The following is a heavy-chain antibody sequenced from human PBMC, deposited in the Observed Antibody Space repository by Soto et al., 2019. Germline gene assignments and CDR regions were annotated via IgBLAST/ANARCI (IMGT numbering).Heavy chain of an antibody. CDR3: ARGRYFDWPQVNGFDS. CDR1: GFTLSDFY. Sequence: QVHLVESGGGLVKPGGSLRLSCAASGFTLSDFYMSWIRQAPGKGLEWISYISSSGSTNYYADSVKGRFTLSRDNAKNSLYLEMNSLRAEDTAVYYCARGRYFDWPQVNGFDSWGQGTLVTVSS. V-gene: IGHV3-11*01. J-gene: IGHJ5*01. D-gene: IGHD3-9*01. CDR2: ISSSGSTN.